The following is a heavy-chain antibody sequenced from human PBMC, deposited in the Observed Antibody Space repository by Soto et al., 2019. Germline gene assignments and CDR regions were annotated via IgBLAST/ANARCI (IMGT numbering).Heavy chain of an antibody. CDR2: IYYSGST. Sequence: SETLSLTCTVSGGSISSYYWSWIRQPPGKGLEWIGYIYYSGSTNYNPSLKSRVTISVDTSKNQFSLKLSSVTAADTAVYYCARAGPNSYASGSPYRGLDYWGQGTLVTSPQ. V-gene: IGHV4-59*01. J-gene: IGHJ4*02. CDR1: GGSISSYY. D-gene: IGHD3-10*01. CDR3: ARAGPNSYASGSPYRGLDY.